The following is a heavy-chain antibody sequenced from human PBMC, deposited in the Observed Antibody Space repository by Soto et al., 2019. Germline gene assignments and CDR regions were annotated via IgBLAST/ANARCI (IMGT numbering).Heavy chain of an antibody. CDR2: ISSSSSYT. D-gene: IGHD2-2*01. Sequence: QVQLVESGGGLVKPGGSLRLSCAASGFTFSDYYMSWIRQAPGKGLEWVSYISSSSSYTNYADSVKGRFTISRDNAKNSLYLQMNSLRAEDTAVYYCASGTVPAARYYYGMDVWGQGTTVTVSS. J-gene: IGHJ6*02. V-gene: IGHV3-11*06. CDR1: GFTFSDYY. CDR3: ASGTVPAARYYYGMDV.